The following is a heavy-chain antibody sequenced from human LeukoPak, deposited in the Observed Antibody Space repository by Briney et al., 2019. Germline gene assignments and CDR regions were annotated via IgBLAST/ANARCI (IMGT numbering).Heavy chain of an antibody. CDR2: IYYSGRT. J-gene: IGHJ4*02. CDR1: GGSIISYY. CDR3: ARLGDSSAY. Sequence: SETLSLTCTVPGGSIISYYWSWIRKPPGKGLEGIGYIYYSGRTNNNPSLRSRVTLSVDTSKKQCSMKLSSVTAPNTAVCFCARLGDSSAYWGQGNLVTVSS. V-gene: IGHV4-59*01. D-gene: IGHD3-22*01.